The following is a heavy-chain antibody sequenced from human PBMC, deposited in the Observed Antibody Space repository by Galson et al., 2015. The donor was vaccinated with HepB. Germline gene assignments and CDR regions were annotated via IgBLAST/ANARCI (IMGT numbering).Heavy chain of an antibody. CDR2: IRGGGGST. Sequence: SLRLSCAASGFTFSSYAMSWVRQAPGKGLEWVSAIRGGGGSTYYADSVKGRFTISRDNSKNTLYLQMNSLRAEDTAVYYCAKDLDGSYYDFWSSYYCCYYYCYGMDVWGQGTTVTVSS. D-gene: IGHD3-3*01. V-gene: IGHV3-23*01. CDR1: GFTFSSYA. J-gene: IGHJ6*02. CDR3: AKDLDGSYYDFWSSYYCCYYYCYGMDV.